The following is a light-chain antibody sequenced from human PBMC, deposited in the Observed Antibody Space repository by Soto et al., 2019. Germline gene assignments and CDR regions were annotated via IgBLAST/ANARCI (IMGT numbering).Light chain of an antibody. CDR2: GAS. J-gene: IGKJ1*01. V-gene: IGKV3-15*01. CDR3: QQYNNWWT. CDR1: QSVSSN. Sequence: EIVMTQSPVTLSVSPGERATLSCRAGQSVSSNLAWYQQKPGQAPRLLIYGASTRATGIPARFSGSGSGTEFTLTISSLQSEDFAVYYCQQYNNWWTFGQGTKVEIK.